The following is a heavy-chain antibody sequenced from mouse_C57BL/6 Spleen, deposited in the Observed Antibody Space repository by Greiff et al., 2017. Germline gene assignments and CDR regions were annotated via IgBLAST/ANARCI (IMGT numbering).Heavy chain of an antibody. V-gene: IGHV7-3*01. J-gene: IGHJ2*01. D-gene: IGHD2-3*01. CDR2: IRNKANGYTT. Sequence: EVKLMESGGGLVQPGGSLSLSCAASGYTFTDYYMSWVRQPPGKALEWLGFIRNKANGYTTDYSASVKGRFTISRDNSQSILYLQMNALGAEDSATYYCARCGMVTFDYWGQGTTLTVSS. CDR1: GYTFTDYY. CDR3: ARCGMVTFDY.